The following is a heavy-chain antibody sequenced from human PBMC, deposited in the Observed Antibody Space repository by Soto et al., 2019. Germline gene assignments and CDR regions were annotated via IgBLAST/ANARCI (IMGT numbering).Heavy chain of an antibody. CDR1: GFTFSSYG. V-gene: IGHV3-33*01. J-gene: IGHJ4*02. CDR3: ARDRGRYCSGGSCYHFDY. D-gene: IGHD2-15*01. Sequence: QVQLVESGGGVVQPGRSLRLSCAASGFTFSSYGMHWVRQAPGKGLEWVAVIWYDGSNKYYADSVKGRFTISRDNSKNTLYRQMNSLRAEDTAVYYCARDRGRYCSGGSCYHFDYWGQGTLVTVSS. CDR2: IWYDGSNK.